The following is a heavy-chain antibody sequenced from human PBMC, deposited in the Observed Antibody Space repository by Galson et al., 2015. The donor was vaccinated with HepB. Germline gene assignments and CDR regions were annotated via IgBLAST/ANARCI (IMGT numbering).Heavy chain of an antibody. Sequence: QSGAAVKKPGESLKISCKGSGYSFTSYWIGWVRQMPGKGLGWMGIIYPGDSDTRYSPSFQGQVTISADKSTSTAYLQWSSLKASDTAMYYCARGGHHVRYSYGVDENWFDPWGQGTLVTVSS. D-gene: IGHD5-18*01. CDR2: IYPGDSDT. J-gene: IGHJ5*02. CDR1: GYSFTSYW. V-gene: IGHV5-51*01. CDR3: ARGGHHVRYSYGVDENWFDP.